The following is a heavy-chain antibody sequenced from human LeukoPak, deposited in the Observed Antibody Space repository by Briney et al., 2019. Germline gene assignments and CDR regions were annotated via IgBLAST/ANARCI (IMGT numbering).Heavy chain of an antibody. D-gene: IGHD6-6*01. V-gene: IGHV3-7*01. Sequence: PGGSLRLSCAASGFTFSGYWMSWVRQAPGKGLEWVANIKQDGSEKYYVDSVKGRFTISRDNAKNSLYLQMNSLRAEDTAVYYCARGGVYSTSAVDYWGQGTLVTVSS. CDR1: GFTFSGYW. CDR3: ARGGVYSTSAVDY. CDR2: IKQDGSEK. J-gene: IGHJ4*02.